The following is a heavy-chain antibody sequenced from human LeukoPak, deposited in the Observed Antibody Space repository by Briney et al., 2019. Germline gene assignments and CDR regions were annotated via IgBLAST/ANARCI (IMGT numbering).Heavy chain of an antibody. D-gene: IGHD5-12*01. CDR3: ARGSSGKNWFYL. CDR2: INRSGGST. CDR1: GYTFTSYY. V-gene: IGHV1-46*01. Sequence: GASVKVSCTASGYTFTSYYMRWVRQAPGQGLEWVGVINRSGGSTNYAQNFQGRVTMTRDMSKSTVYMELSSLRSEDTAVYYCARGSSGKNWFYLWGQGTLVTVSS. J-gene: IGHJ5*02.